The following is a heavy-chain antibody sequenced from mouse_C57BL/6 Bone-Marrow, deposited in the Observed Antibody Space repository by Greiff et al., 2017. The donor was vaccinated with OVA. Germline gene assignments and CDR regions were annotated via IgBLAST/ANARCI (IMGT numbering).Heavy chain of an antibody. Sequence: EVQGVESGGDLVKPGGSLKLSCAASGFTFSSYGMSWVRQTPDKRLEWVATISSGGSYTYYPDSVKGRFTISRDNAKNTLYLQMSSLKSEDTAMYYCARHEEAYWGQGTLVTVSA. CDR2: ISSGGSYT. CDR1: GFTFSSYG. CDR3: ARHEEAY. J-gene: IGHJ3*01. V-gene: IGHV5-6*01.